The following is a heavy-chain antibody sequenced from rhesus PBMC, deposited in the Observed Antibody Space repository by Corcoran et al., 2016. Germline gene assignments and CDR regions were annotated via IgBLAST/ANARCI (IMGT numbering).Heavy chain of an antibody. Sequence: QLQLQESGPGLVKPSETLSLTCAVSGGSISSSYWSWIRQAPGTGLEWIGYIYGSGSSTNYNPSLKSRVTLSVDTSKNQLSLKLSSVTAADTAVYYCAGGMSSRQYYGLDSWGQGVVVTVSS. V-gene: IGHV4-169*01. CDR2: IYGSGSST. CDR3: AGGMSSRQYYGLDS. J-gene: IGHJ6*01. D-gene: IGHD6-19*01. CDR1: GGSISSSY.